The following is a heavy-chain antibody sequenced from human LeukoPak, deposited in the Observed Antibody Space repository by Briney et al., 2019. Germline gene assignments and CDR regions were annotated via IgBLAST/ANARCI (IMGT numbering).Heavy chain of an antibody. Sequence: GGSLRLSCAGSGFIFSNYWMSWVRQAPGKGLEWVANIKQDGSEKYYVDSVKGRFTISRDNAKNSLYLQMNSLRAEDTAVYYCARALGSGDFDYWGQGTLVTVSS. J-gene: IGHJ4*02. CDR2: IKQDGSEK. V-gene: IGHV3-7*01. CDR3: ARALGSGDFDY. D-gene: IGHD7-27*01. CDR1: GFIFSNYW.